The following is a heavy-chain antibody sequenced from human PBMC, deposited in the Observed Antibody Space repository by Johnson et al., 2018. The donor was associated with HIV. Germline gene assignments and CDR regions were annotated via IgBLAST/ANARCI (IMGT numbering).Heavy chain of an antibody. CDR3: ARDRVHGGSYYSGAFDI. J-gene: IGHJ3*02. CDR2: IRFDGSDK. D-gene: IGHD1-26*01. CDR1: GFMFSNYG. Sequence: QVQLVESGGGVVQPGGSLRLSCAASGFMFSNYGMYWVRQAPGKGLEWVSFIRFDGSDKYYADSVKGRFTISRDNAKNSLHLQMNGLRAEDTAVYYCARDRVHGGSYYSGAFDIWGQGTMVTVSS. V-gene: IGHV3-30*02.